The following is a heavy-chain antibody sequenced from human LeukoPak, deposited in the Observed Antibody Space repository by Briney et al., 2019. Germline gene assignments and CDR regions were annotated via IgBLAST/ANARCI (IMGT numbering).Heavy chain of an antibody. D-gene: IGHD2-15*01. CDR3: ARGRYCSADICSGGDAFDI. J-gene: IGHJ3*02. CDR1: GGSINNYY. Sequence: PSETLSLTCTVAGGSINNYYWSWIRQPAGKGLEWIGRIYTRGSTNYNPSLKSRVTMSVDTSKNQFSLKLSSVTAADTAVYYCARGRYCSADICSGGDAFDIWGQGTMVSVSS. CDR2: IYTRGST. V-gene: IGHV4-4*07.